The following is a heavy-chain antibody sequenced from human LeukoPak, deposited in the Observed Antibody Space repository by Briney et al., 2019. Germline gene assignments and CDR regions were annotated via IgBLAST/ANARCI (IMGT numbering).Heavy chain of an antibody. V-gene: IGHV3-21*01. CDR1: GFSISSYW. CDR2: ISSSSSYI. Sequence: GGSLRLSCAAAGFSISSYWMSWVRQAPGKGLEWVSSISSSSSYIYYADSVKGRFTISRDNAKNSLYLQMNSLRAEDTAVYYCARERRSGSYSGSFDYWGQGTLVTVSS. J-gene: IGHJ4*02. CDR3: ARERRSGSYSGSFDY. D-gene: IGHD1-26*01.